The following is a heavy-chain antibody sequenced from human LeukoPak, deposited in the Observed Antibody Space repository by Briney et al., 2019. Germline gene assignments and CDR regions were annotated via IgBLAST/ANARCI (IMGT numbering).Heavy chain of an antibody. CDR1: GFTFSSYA. CDR2: ISGSGGST. Sequence: GGSLRLSCAASGFTFSSYAMSWVRQAPGKGLEWVSAISGSGGSTYYADSVKGRFTISRDNSKNTLYLQMNSLRAEDTAVYYCAKDQLVVVVAASLYNWFDPWGQGTLVTVSS. V-gene: IGHV3-23*01. D-gene: IGHD2-15*01. CDR3: AKDQLVVVVAASLYNWFDP. J-gene: IGHJ5*02.